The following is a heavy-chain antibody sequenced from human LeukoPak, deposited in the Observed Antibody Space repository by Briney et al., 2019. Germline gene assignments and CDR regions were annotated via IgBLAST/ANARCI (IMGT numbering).Heavy chain of an antibody. CDR2: MNQDGSEK. D-gene: IGHD3-16*01. Sequence: PGGSLRLSCAASGFTFSDSWMSWVRQAPGKGLEWVANMNQDGSEKDYVGSVKGRFTISRDNARKSLYLQMSSLRAEDTAVYYCATYTHWVAGDVWGQGTTVTVSS. J-gene: IGHJ6*02. CDR1: GFTFSDSW. CDR3: ATYTHWVAGDV. V-gene: IGHV3-7*01.